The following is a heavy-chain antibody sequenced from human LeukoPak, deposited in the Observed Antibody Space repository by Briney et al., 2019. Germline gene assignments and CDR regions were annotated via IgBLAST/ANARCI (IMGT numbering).Heavy chain of an antibody. V-gene: IGHV4-59*01. Sequence: SETLSLICTVSGGSISSYYWSWIRQPPGKGLEWIGYIYYSGSTNYNPSLKSRVTISVDTSKNQFSLKLSSVTAADTAVYYCAREVEDWFDPWGQGTLVTVSS. D-gene: IGHD1-26*01. J-gene: IGHJ5*02. CDR1: GGSISSYY. CDR3: AREVEDWFDP. CDR2: IYYSGST.